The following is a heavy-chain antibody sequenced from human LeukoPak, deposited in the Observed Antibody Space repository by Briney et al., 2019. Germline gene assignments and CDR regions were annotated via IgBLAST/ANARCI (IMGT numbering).Heavy chain of an antibody. CDR1: GFTFSSYA. Sequence: PGGSLRLSCAASGFTFSSYAMHWVRQAPGKWLEWVAVISYDGSNKYYADSVKGRFTISRDNSKNTLYLQMNSLRAEDTAVYYCASEIIFGSFDYWGQGTLVTVSS. CDR3: ASEIIFGSFDY. J-gene: IGHJ4*02. CDR2: ISYDGSNK. V-gene: IGHV3-30*04. D-gene: IGHD3-3*01.